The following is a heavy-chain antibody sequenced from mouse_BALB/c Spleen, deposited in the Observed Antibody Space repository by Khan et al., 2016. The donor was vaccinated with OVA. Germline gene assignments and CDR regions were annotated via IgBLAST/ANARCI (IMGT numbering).Heavy chain of an antibody. CDR2: ISTYSGNT. D-gene: IGHD2-3*01. CDR3: ARPAYDGYYDY. CDR1: GYTFTDYA. Sequence: QVQLQQSGPELVRPGVSVKISCKGSGYTFTDYAMYWVKQSHAESLEWIGLISTYSGNTNYNQKFKRKATMTVAKSSTTAYMELARLTSEDSAIYYCARPAYDGYYDYWGQGTTLTVSS. J-gene: IGHJ2*01. V-gene: IGHV1S137*01.